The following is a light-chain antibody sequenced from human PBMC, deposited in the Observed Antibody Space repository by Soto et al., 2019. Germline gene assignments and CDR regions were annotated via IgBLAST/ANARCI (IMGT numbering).Light chain of an antibody. Sequence: EIVMTQSPATLSVSPGERATLSCRASQSVGRNLAWYQQKPGQAPRLLIYGASTRATGIPARFSGSGSGTEFTLTIISLQSEDFAISSCQQYNHWPPLTFGGGTKVEIK. CDR1: QSVGRN. V-gene: IGKV3-15*01. CDR3: QQYNHWPPLT. CDR2: GAS. J-gene: IGKJ4*01.